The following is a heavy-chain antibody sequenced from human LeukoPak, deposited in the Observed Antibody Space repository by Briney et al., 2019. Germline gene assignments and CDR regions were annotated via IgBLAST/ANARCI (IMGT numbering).Heavy chain of an antibody. CDR3: ASMKYYYDSSGYQSPWGFDY. Sequence: GGSLRLSCAASGFTFSSYEMNWVRQAPGKGLEWVSYISSSGSTIYYADSVKGRFTISRDNAKNSLYLQMNSLRAEDTAVYYCASMKYYYDSSGYQSPWGFDYWGQGALVTVSS. CDR1: GFTFSSYE. J-gene: IGHJ4*02. V-gene: IGHV3-48*03. CDR2: ISSSGSTI. D-gene: IGHD3-22*01.